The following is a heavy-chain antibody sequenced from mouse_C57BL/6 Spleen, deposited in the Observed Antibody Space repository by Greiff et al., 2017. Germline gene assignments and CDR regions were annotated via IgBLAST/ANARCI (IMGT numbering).Heavy chain of an antibody. V-gene: IGHV1-22*01. Sequence: VQLQQSGPELVKPGASVKMSCKASGYTFTDYNMHWVKQSHGKSLEWIGYINPNNGGTSYNQKFKGKATLTVNKSSSTAYMELRSLTSEDSAVYYCARFLLLRGYFDYWGQGTTLTVSS. J-gene: IGHJ2*01. CDR2: INPNNGGT. CDR1: GYTFTDYN. D-gene: IGHD1-1*01. CDR3: ARFLLLRGYFDY.